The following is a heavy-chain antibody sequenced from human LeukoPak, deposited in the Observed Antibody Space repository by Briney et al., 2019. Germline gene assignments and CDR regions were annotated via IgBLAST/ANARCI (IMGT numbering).Heavy chain of an antibody. CDR1: GFTFDDYG. V-gene: IGHV3-23*01. CDR2: ISGSGGST. Sequence: PGGSLRLSCAASGFTFDDYGMSWVRQAPGKGLEWVSAISGSGGSTYYADSVKGRFTISRDNSKNTLYLQMNSLRAEDTAVYYCAKTHRPGYPWGSIGWFDPWGQGTLVTVSS. D-gene: IGHD7-27*01. J-gene: IGHJ5*02. CDR3: AKTHRPGYPWGSIGWFDP.